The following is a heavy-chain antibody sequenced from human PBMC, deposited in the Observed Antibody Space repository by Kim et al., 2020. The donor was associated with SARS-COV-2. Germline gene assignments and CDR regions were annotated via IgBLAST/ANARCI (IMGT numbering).Heavy chain of an antibody. CDR2: IRYDGSNK. V-gene: IGHV3-33*01. CDR3: ARESEIAAACGAFDI. CDR1: GFTFSSYG. D-gene: IGHD6-13*01. Sequence: GGSLRLSCAASGFTFSSYGMHWVRQAPGKGLEWVAVIRYDGSNKYYADSVKGRFTISRDNSKNTLYLQMNSLRAEDTAVYYCARESEIAAACGAFDIWGQGTMVTVSS. J-gene: IGHJ3*02.